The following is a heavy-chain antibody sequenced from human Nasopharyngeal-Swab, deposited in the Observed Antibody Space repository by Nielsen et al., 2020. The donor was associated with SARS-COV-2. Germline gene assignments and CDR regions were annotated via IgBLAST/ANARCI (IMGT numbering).Heavy chain of an antibody. D-gene: IGHD2-2*01. Sequence: GGSLRLSCAASGFTFSAFWMSWVRQAPGKGLEWVSSISSSSSYIYYADSVKGRFTISRDNAKNSLYLQMNSLRAEDTAVYYCARDPTSTNIVVVPATNKGAFDIWGQGTMVTVSS. CDR1: GFTFSAFW. V-gene: IGHV3-21*01. CDR3: ARDPTSTNIVVVPATNKGAFDI. CDR2: ISSSSSYI. J-gene: IGHJ3*02.